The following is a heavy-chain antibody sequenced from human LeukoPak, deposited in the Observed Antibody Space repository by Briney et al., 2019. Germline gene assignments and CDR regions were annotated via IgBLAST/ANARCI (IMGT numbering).Heavy chain of an antibody. CDR3: ARVRYCSSTSCYNYYYMDV. CDR2: IIPIFGTA. D-gene: IGHD2-2*01. Sequence: SVKLSCTASGGTFSSYAISWVRQAPGQGLEWMGGIIPIFGTANYAQKFQGRVTITADESTSTAYMELSSLRSEDTAVYYCARVRYCSSTSCYNYYYMDVWGKGTTVTVSS. V-gene: IGHV1-69*13. J-gene: IGHJ6*03. CDR1: GGTFSSYA.